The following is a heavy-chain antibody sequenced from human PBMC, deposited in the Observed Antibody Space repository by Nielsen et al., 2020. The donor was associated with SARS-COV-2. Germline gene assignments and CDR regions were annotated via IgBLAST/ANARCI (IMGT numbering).Heavy chain of an antibody. CDR3: ARVLWFGELSEVGWFDP. V-gene: IGHV5-51*01. J-gene: IGHJ5*02. D-gene: IGHD3-10*01. Sequence: GGSLRLSCKGSGYSFTSYWIGWVRQMPGKGLEWMGIIYPGDSDTRYSPSFQGQVTISADKSISTAYLQWSSLKASDTAMYYCARVLWFGELSEVGWFDPWGQGTLVTVSS. CDR2: IYPGDSDT. CDR1: GYSFTSYW.